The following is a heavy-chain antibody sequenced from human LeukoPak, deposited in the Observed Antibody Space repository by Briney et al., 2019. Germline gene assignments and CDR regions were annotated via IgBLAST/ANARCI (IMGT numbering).Heavy chain of an antibody. CDR2: TYYRSEWYN. V-gene: IGHV6-1*01. Sequence: SQTLSLTCAISGDSVSSNSAAWNWIRQSPSRGLEWLGRTYYRSEWYNDYAVSVKSRITINPDTSKNQFSLQLNSVTPEDTAVYYCAREGYCSSTSCYTGDDYYYGMDVWGQGTTVTVSS. D-gene: IGHD2-2*02. CDR1: GDSVSSNSAA. J-gene: IGHJ6*02. CDR3: AREGYCSSTSCYTGDDYYYGMDV.